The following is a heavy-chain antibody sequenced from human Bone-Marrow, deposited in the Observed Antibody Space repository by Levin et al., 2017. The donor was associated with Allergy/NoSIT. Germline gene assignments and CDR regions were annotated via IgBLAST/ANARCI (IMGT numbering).Heavy chain of an antibody. Sequence: SETLSLTCAVYGESFSPYYWTWIRQPPGKGLEWIGEISHRGTTNYNPSLASRATLSVDTSRNQFSLNLSPVTAADTAVYYCARIPYYFTTPFDYWSQGTLVTVSS. J-gene: IGHJ4*02. V-gene: IGHV4-34*01. CDR1: GESFSPYY. CDR3: ARIPYYFTTPFDY. D-gene: IGHD3-3*01. CDR2: ISHRGTT.